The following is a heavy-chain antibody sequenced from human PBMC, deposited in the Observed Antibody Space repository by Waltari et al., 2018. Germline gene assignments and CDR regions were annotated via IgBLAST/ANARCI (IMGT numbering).Heavy chain of an antibody. D-gene: IGHD2-15*01. CDR3: ATLRGLDCSGGSCYSGGIYFDY. CDR2: IYYSGST. Sequence: QVQLQESGPGLVKPSETLSLTCTVSGGSISSYYWSWIRQPPGTGLEGIGYIYYSGSTNYNPSLKSRVTISVDTSKNQFSLKLSSVTAADTAVYYCATLRGLDCSGGSCYSGGIYFDYWGQGTLVTVSS. CDR1: GGSISSYY. V-gene: IGHV4-59*01. J-gene: IGHJ4*02.